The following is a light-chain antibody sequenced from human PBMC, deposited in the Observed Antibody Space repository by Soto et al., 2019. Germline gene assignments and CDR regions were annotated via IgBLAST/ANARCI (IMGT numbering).Light chain of an antibody. CDR3: SSYAGSNKFVV. V-gene: IGLV2-8*01. CDR2: EVS. J-gene: IGLJ2*01. CDR1: NSDVGGYNY. Sequence: QSALTQPPSASGSPGQSVTISCTGTNSDVGGYNYVSWYQQHPGKAPKLMIYEVSKRPSGVPDRFSGSKSGNTASLTVSGLQAEDEADYYCSSYAGSNKFVVFGGGTQLTVL.